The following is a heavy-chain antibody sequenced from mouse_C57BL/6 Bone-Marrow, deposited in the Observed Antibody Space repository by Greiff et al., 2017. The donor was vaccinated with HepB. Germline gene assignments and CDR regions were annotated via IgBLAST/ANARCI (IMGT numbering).Heavy chain of an antibody. Sequence: LQQSGAELVRPGASVKMSCKASGYTFTSYNMHWVKQTPRQGLEWIGAIYPGNGDTSYNQKFKGKATLTVDKASSTAYMQLSSLTSEDSAVYFCARAPYYYGSRDYFDYWGQGTTLTVSS. CDR3: ARAPYYYGSRDYFDY. J-gene: IGHJ2*01. CDR1: GYTFTSYN. CDR2: IYPGNGDT. D-gene: IGHD1-1*01. V-gene: IGHV1-12*01.